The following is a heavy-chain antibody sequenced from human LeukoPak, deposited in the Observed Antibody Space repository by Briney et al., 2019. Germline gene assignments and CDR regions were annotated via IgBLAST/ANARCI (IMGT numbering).Heavy chain of an antibody. Sequence: GGSLRLSCAASGFTFSSYWMHWVRQAPGKGLVWVSHINGDGTTTNYADSVKGRFTISRDNAKNTVYLQMNSLRAEDTAVYYCAKGGSSSPRSTFDYWGQGTLVTVSS. J-gene: IGHJ4*02. D-gene: IGHD6-13*01. CDR3: AKGGSSSPRSTFDY. CDR2: INGDGTTT. V-gene: IGHV3-74*01. CDR1: GFTFSSYW.